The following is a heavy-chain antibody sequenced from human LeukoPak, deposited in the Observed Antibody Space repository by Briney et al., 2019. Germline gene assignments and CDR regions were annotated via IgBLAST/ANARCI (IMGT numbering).Heavy chain of an antibody. D-gene: IGHD5-24*01. J-gene: IGHJ4*02. V-gene: IGHV1-69*04. CDR2: VIPILGIA. Sequence: SVKVSCKASGGTFSSYTISWVRQAPGQGLEWMGRVIPILGIANYAQKFQGRVTITADKSTSTAYMELSSLRSEDTAVYYCARDRGDGYNYFDYWGQGTLVTVSS. CDR3: ARDRGDGYNYFDY. CDR1: GGTFSSYT.